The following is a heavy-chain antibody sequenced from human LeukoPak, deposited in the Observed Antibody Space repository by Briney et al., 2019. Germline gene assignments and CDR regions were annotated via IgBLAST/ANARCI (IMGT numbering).Heavy chain of an antibody. Sequence: PGGSLRLSCAASGFTFSSYSMNWVRQAPGKGLEWVSAISGSGGSTYYADSVKGRFTISRDNSKNTLYLQMNSLRAEDTAVYYCATGVVPPRGTSAYWGQGTLVTVSS. V-gene: IGHV3-23*01. D-gene: IGHD2-2*01. CDR2: ISGSGGST. J-gene: IGHJ4*02. CDR1: GFTFSSYS. CDR3: ATGVVPPRGTSAY.